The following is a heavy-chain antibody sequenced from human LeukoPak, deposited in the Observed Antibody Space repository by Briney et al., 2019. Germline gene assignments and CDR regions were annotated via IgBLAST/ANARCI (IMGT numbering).Heavy chain of an antibody. CDR1: GGTFSSYA. V-gene: IGHV1-69*05. D-gene: IGHD5-18*01. CDR3: ASPRYSYGHPNYYYMDV. J-gene: IGHJ6*03. CDR2: IIPIFGTA. Sequence: SVTVACKASGGTFSSYAISWVRQAPGQGLEWMGGIIPIFGTANYAQKFQGRVTITTDESTSTAYMELSSLRSEDTAVYYCASPRYSYGHPNYYYMDVWGKGTTVPVSS.